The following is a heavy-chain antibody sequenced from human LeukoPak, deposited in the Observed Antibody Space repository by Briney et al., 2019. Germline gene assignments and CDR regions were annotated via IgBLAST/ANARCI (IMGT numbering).Heavy chain of an antibody. D-gene: IGHD3-10*01. CDR1: GFTFSSYA. V-gene: IGHV3-30-3*01. Sequence: GGSLRLSCAASGFTFSSYAMHWVRQAPGKGLEWVAVISYDGSNKYYADSVKGRFTISRDNSKNTLYLQMNSLRAADTAVYYCARQETRGYFDYWGQGTLVTVSS. CDR3: ARQETRGYFDY. J-gene: IGHJ4*02. CDR2: ISYDGSNK.